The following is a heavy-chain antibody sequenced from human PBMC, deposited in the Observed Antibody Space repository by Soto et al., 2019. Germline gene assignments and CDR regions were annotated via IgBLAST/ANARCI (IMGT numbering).Heavy chain of an antibody. CDR1: GGTFSSYA. D-gene: IGHD2-15*01. CDR3: ARGFPMVVAATRGYYYGMDV. J-gene: IGHJ6*02. CDR2: IIPIFGTA. V-gene: IGHV1-69*01. Sequence: QVQLVQSGAEVKKPGSSVKVSCEASGGTFSSYAISWVRQAPGQGLEWMGGIIPIFGTANYAQKFQGRVTITADESTSTAYMELSSLRSEDTAVYYCARGFPMVVAATRGYYYGMDVWGQGTTVTVSS.